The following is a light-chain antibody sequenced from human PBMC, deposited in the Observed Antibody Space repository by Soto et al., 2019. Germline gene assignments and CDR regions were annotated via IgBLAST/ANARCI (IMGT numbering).Light chain of an antibody. J-gene: IGKJ1*01. Sequence: DIQMTQSPSSLSASVGDRVTITCRASQSISSYLNWYQQKPGKAPKLLSYAASSLQSGVPSRFSGIRAGTDFTLTISSLQPEDFATYYCQQSYSTPRTFGQGTKVEIK. V-gene: IGKV1-39*01. CDR3: QQSYSTPRT. CDR2: AAS. CDR1: QSISSY.